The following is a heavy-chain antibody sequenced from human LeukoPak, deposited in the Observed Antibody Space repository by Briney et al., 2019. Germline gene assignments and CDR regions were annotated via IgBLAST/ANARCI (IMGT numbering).Heavy chain of an antibody. CDR1: GGTFSSYA. J-gene: IGHJ6*02. V-gene: IGHV1-69*04. Sequence: SVKVSCKASGGTFSSYAISWVRQAPGQGLEWMGRIIPILGIANYAQKFQGRVTITADKSTSTAYMELSSLRSEDTAVYYCARSVVVTARGMDVWGQGTTVTVS. CDR2: IIPILGIA. D-gene: IGHD2-21*02. CDR3: ARSVVVTARGMDV.